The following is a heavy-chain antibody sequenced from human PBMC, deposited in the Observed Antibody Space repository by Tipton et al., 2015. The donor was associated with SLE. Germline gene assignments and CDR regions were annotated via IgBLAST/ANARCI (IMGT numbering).Heavy chain of an antibody. D-gene: IGHD6-13*01. CDR3: GSGVLSSSWTLDGMDV. J-gene: IGHJ6*02. CDR2: IYYSGST. Sequence: LRLSCTVSGGSISSHYWSWIRQPPGKGLEWIGYIYYSGSTNYNPPLKSRVTISVDTSKNQFSLKLRSVPAADTAGYYCGSGVLSSSWTLDGMDVWGQGTTVNVSS. V-gene: IGHV4-59*11. CDR1: GGSISSHY.